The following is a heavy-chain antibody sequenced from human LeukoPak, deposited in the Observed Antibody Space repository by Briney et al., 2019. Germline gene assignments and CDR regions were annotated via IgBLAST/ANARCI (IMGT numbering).Heavy chain of an antibody. D-gene: IGHD5-18*01. Sequence: PGGSLRLSCAASGFTFSSSVMHWVRQAPGEGLEWVSSISSTSSYIYYAASVKGRFTISRDNAKSSLYLQINSLRAEDTAVYYCARGYGAFDYWGQGTLVTVSS. CDR1: GFTFSSSV. CDR2: ISSTSSYI. V-gene: IGHV3-21*01. J-gene: IGHJ4*02. CDR3: ARGYGAFDY.